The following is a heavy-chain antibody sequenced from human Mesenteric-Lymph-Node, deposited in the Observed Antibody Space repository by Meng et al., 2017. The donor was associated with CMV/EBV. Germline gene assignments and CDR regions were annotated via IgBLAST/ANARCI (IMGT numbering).Heavy chain of an antibody. V-gene: IGHV3-21*01. CDR3: ARDKGLRFLEWLHPNWFDP. Sequence: GGSLRLSCAASGFTFSSYSMNWVRQAPGKGLEWVSSISSSSSYIYYADSVKGRFTISRDNAKNSLYLQMNSLRAEDTAVYYCARDKGLRFLEWLHPNWFDPWGQGTRVTVSS. CDR2: ISSSSSYI. J-gene: IGHJ5*02. CDR1: GFTFSSYS. D-gene: IGHD3-3*01.